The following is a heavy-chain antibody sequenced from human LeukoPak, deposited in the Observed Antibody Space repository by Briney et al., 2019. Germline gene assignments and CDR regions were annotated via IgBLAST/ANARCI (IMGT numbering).Heavy chain of an antibody. J-gene: IGHJ4*02. CDR1: GGSISSYY. D-gene: IGHD3-22*01. CDR2: IYNSGTT. Sequence: SETLSLTCTVSGGSISSYYWSWIRQPPGKGLEWIGYIYNSGTTNHNPSLKSRVTMSVDTSKNQFSLKLSSVTAADTAVYYCARGPYYYDSSGYVDYWGQGTLVTVSS. V-gene: IGHV4-59*12. CDR3: ARGPYYYDSSGYVDY.